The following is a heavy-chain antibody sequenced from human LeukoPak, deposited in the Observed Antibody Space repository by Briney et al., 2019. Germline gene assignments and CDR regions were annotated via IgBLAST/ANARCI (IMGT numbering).Heavy chain of an antibody. Sequence: GGSLRLSCAASGFTFSDYYMSWFRQAPGKGLEWVSYISSSGSTIYYADSVKGRFTISRDNAKNSLYLQMNSLRAEDTAVYYCARYCSGGSCSLQDAFDIWGQGTMVTVSS. J-gene: IGHJ3*02. D-gene: IGHD2-15*01. CDR2: ISSSGSTI. V-gene: IGHV3-11*04. CDR1: GFTFSDYY. CDR3: ARYCSGGSCSLQDAFDI.